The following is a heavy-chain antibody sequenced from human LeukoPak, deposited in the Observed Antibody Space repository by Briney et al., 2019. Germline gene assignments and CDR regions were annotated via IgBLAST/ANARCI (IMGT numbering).Heavy chain of an antibody. Sequence: SETLSLTCTVSGGSISSYYWSWIRQPPGKGLEWIGYIYYSGSTYYNPSLKSRVTISVDTSKNQFSLKLSSVTAADTAVYYCARERITMHWFDPWGQGTLVTVSS. CDR3: ARERITMHWFDP. D-gene: IGHD3-10*01. CDR2: IYYSGST. J-gene: IGHJ5*02. CDR1: GGSISSYY. V-gene: IGHV4-59*12.